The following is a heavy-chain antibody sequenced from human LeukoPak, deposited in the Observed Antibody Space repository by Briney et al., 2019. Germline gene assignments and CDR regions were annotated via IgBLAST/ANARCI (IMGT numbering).Heavy chain of an antibody. J-gene: IGHJ3*02. D-gene: IGHD3-22*01. Sequence: PGGSLRLSCAASGFTFSIYSMNWVRQAPGKGLEWVSSISSSRSYIYYADSVKGRFTISRDNAKNSLYLQMNSLRAEDTAVYYCARAGDYYDSSGHSFLDALDMWGQGTMVTVSP. CDR2: ISSSRSYI. CDR3: ARAGDYYDSSGHSFLDALDM. V-gene: IGHV3-21*01. CDR1: GFTFSIYS.